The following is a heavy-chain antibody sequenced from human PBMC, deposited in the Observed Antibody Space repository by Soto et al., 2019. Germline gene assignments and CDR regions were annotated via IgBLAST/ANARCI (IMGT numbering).Heavy chain of an antibody. CDR1: GFSFSLSP. V-gene: IGHV3-30-3*01. Sequence: QVQLVESGGGVVQPGRSLRLSCAASGFSFSLSPMHWVRQAPGKGPEWVALISYDGTNKFYADSVKGRFTISRDNSKSTFYLQVDSLRPEDAAVYYCARDPKTYGGQHWAFNYFDSWGQGPLVTVSS. J-gene: IGHJ4*02. D-gene: IGHD4-17*01. CDR2: ISYDGTNK. CDR3: ARDPKTYGGQHWAFNYFDS.